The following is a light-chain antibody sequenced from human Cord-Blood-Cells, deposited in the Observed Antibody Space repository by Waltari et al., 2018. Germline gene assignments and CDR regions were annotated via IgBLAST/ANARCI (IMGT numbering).Light chain of an antibody. V-gene: IGLV1-51*01. Sequence: QSVLTQPPSVSAAPGQKVTITCSGSSSHIGTHYVSGYQQLPGTAPKLLIYDNNKRPSGIPDRFSGSKSGTSATLGITGLQTGDEADYYCGTWDSSLSAGVFGGGTKLTVL. CDR2: DNN. J-gene: IGLJ3*02. CDR1: SSHIGTHY. CDR3: GTWDSSLSAGV.